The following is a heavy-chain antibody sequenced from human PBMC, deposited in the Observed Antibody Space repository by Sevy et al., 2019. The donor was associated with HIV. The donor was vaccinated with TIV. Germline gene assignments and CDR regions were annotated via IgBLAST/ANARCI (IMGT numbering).Heavy chain of an antibody. CDR2: IKNKGNNCAT. J-gene: IGHJ4*02. Sequence: GGSLRLSCAASGFTFSGSAMHWVRQASGKGLEWIGRIKNKGNNCATAYGASVKGRFTISRDDSKNTAYLQMNSLKTEDTAMYYCARHYIDCSGGSCSSDYFDYWGQGTLVTVSS. CDR3: ARHYIDCSGGSCSSDYFDY. CDR1: GFTFSGSA. D-gene: IGHD2-15*01. V-gene: IGHV3-73*01.